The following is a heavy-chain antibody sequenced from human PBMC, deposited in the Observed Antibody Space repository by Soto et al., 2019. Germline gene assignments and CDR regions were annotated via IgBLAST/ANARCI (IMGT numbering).Heavy chain of an antibody. CDR1: GGSISSYY. CDR2: IHYSGST. J-gene: IGHJ4*02. Sequence: PSETLSLTCTVSGGSISSYYWSWIRQPPGKGLEWIGYIHYSGSTNYNPSLKSRVTISVDTSKNQFSLKLSSVTAADTAVYYCAGGRFLEWLLQRYYFDYWGQGTLVTVSS. D-gene: IGHD3-3*01. CDR3: AGGRFLEWLLQRYYFDY. V-gene: IGHV4-59*01.